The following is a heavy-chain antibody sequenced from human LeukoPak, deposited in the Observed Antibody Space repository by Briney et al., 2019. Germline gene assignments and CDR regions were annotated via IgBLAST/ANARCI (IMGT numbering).Heavy chain of an antibody. CDR3: AGEGFSLGATRSYYGMDV. D-gene: IGHD1-26*01. V-gene: IGHV6-1*01. J-gene: IGHJ6*02. CDR1: GDSVSSNSAA. CDR2: TYYRSKWYN. Sequence: SQTLSLTCAISGDSVSSNSAAWNWIRQSPSRGLEWLGRTYYRSKWYNDYAVSVKSRITINPDTSKNQFSLQLNSVTPEDTAVYYCAGEGFSLGATRSYYGMDVWGQGTTVTVSS.